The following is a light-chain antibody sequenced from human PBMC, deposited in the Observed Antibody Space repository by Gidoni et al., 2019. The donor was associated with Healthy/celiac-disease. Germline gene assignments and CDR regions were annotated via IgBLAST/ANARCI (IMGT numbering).Light chain of an antibody. V-gene: IGLV2-23*01. Sequence: QSGLTQPASVSGSPGQSITISCTGTRSDVGSYNLVSWYQQHPGKAPKLMIYEGIKRPSGVSNRFSGSKSGNTASLTISGLQAEDEADYYCCSYAGSSTPQVVFGGGTKLTVL. CDR1: RSDVGSYNL. J-gene: IGLJ2*01. CDR3: CSYAGSSTPQVV. CDR2: EGI.